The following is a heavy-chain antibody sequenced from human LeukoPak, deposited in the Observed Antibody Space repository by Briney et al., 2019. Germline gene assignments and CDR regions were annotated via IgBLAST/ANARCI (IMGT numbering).Heavy chain of an antibody. Sequence: GASVKVSCKASGYTFTSYDINWVRQATGQGLEWMGWINPNSGGTNYAQKFQGRVTMTRDTSISTAYMELSRLRSDDTAVYYCARVPVSYYYGMDVWGQGTTVTVSS. CDR3: ARVPVSYYYGMDV. CDR2: INPNSGGT. CDR1: GYTFTSYD. V-gene: IGHV1-2*02. J-gene: IGHJ6*02.